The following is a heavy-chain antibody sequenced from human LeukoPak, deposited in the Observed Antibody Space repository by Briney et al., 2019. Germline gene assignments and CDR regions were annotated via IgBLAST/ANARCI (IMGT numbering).Heavy chain of an antibody. Sequence: ASVKVSCKASGGTFSSYTISWVRQAPGQGLEWMGRIIPILGIANYAQKFQGRVTITADKSTSTAYMELSSLRSEDTAVYYCAREYSSLPYSYYMDVWGKGTTVTVSS. CDR2: IIPILGIA. V-gene: IGHV1-69*04. D-gene: IGHD6-13*01. J-gene: IGHJ6*03. CDR3: AREYSSLPYSYYMDV. CDR1: GGTFSSYT.